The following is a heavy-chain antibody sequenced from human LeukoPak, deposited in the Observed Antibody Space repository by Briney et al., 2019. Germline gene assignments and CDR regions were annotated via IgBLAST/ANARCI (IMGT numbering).Heavy chain of an antibody. D-gene: IGHD3-22*01. J-gene: IGHJ4*02. CDR3: ARGLGTYYYDSSGWYYFDY. CDR2: IYYSGST. V-gene: IGHV4-31*03. CDR1: GGSISSGGYY. Sequence: PSETLSLTCTVSGGSISSGGYYWSWIRQHPGKGREWIGYIYYSGSTYYNPSLKSRVTITVDTSKNQFSLKLSSVTAADTAVYYCARGLGTYYYDSSGWYYFDYWGQGTLVTVSS.